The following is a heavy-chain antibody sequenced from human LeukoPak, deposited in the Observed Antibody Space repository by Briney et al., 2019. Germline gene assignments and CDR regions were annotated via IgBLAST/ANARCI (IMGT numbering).Heavy chain of an antibody. CDR1: GFIFSTYG. D-gene: IGHD3-16*01. V-gene: IGHV3-30*02. Sequence: PGVSLRLPCAASGFIFSTYGMYWVRQAPGKGLEWVAFIRHDGSIKNYADSVKGRSTISRDNSKNTLYLQMNSLRADDTAVYYCAKDSLADIDYWGQGTLVTVSS. J-gene: IGHJ4*02. CDR3: AKDSLADIDY. CDR2: IRHDGSIK.